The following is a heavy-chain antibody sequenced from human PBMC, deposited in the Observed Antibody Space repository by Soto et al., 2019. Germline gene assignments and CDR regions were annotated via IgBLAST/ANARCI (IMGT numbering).Heavy chain of an antibody. V-gene: IGHV3-11*06. CDR2: ISSSGDST. Sequence: QVQVVESGGGLVKPGGSLRLSCAASGFTFSDYYMSWIRQAPGKGLEWVSLISSSGDSTKYADSVKGRFTISRDNAKNSLYLQLNSLRAEDTAVYYCARGGVKGTTSRGQVYNWGQGTLVTVSS. CDR3: ARGGVKGTTSRGQVYN. J-gene: IGHJ4*02. D-gene: IGHD1-7*01. CDR1: GFTFSDYY.